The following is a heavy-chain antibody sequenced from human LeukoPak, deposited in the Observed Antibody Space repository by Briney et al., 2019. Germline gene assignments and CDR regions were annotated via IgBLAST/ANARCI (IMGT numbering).Heavy chain of an antibody. CDR3: ARGYGDYYFDY. D-gene: IGHD4-17*01. CDR1: VGSISSGRYC. Sequence: SETLSLTCTVSVGSISSGRYCWGWIRQPPGKGLEWIGSIYYSGSTYSNPSLKSRVTISVDTSKNQFSLKLSSVTAADTAVYYCARGYGDYYFDYWGQGTLVTVSS. J-gene: IGHJ4*02. V-gene: IGHV4-39*01. CDR2: IYYSGST.